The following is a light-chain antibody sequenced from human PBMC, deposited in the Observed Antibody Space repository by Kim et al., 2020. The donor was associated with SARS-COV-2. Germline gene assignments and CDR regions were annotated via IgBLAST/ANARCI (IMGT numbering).Light chain of an antibody. J-gene: IGLJ2*01. Sequence: PTATLTGPGNSNNVGNQGAAWLQQHQGHPPKLLSYRNNNRPSGISERFSASRSGDTASLTITGLQPEDEADYYCSAWDSSLSAWVFGGGTQLTVL. CDR2: RNN. CDR1: SNNVGNQG. V-gene: IGLV10-54*01. CDR3: SAWDSSLSAWV.